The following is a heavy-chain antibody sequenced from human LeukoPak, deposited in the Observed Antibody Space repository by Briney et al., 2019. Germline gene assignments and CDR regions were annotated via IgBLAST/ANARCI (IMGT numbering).Heavy chain of an antibody. V-gene: IGHV4-34*01. J-gene: IGHJ6*03. CDR2: INHSGST. CDR3: ARVDRGLILYYYYMDV. CDR1: GGSFSGYY. D-gene: IGHD3-10*01. Sequence: SETLSLTCAVYGGSFSGYYWSWIRQPPGKGLEWIGEINHSGSTNYNPSLKSRVTISVDTSKNQFFLKLSSVTAAGTAVYYCARVDRGLILYYYYMDVWGKGTTVTVSS.